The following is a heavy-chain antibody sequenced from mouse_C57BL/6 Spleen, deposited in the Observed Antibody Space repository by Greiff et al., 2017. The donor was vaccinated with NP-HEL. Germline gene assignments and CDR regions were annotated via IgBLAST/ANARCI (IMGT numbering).Heavy chain of an antibody. CDR1: GYTFTSYW. D-gene: IGHD3-2*02. J-gene: IGHJ2*01. V-gene: IGHV1-55*01. CDR3: ARYSSGAYYFDY. Sequence: QVQLKQPGAELVKPGASVKMSCKASGYTFTSYWITWVKQRPGQGLEWIGDIYPGSGSTNYNEKFKSKATLTVDTSSSTAYMQLSSLTSEDYAVYYCARYSSGAYYFDYWGQGTTLTVSS. CDR2: IYPGSGST.